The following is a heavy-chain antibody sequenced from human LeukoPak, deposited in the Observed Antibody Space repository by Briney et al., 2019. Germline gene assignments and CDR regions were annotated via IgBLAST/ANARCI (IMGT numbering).Heavy chain of an antibody. J-gene: IGHJ4*02. Sequence: PSETLSLTCAVYGGSFSGYYWSWIRQPPGKGLEWIGEINHSGSTNYNPSLKSRVTISVDTSKNQFSLKLSSVTAADTAVYYCARRGLSRGRRRSSKGGYDPGFDYWGQGTLVTVSS. CDR3: ARRGLSRGRRRSSKGGYDPGFDY. CDR2: INHSGST. D-gene: IGHD5-12*01. V-gene: IGHV4-34*01. CDR1: GGSFSGYY.